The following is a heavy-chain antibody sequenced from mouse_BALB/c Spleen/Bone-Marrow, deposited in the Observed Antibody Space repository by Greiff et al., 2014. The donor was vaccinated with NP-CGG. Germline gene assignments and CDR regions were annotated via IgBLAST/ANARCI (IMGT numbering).Heavy chain of an antibody. D-gene: IGHD2-4*01. CDR2: ISSGGSYT. CDR3: ARQDYDWFAY. Sequence: EVQPVESGGDLVKPGGSLKLSCAASGFTFSSYGMSWVRQTPDKRLEWVATISSGGSYTYYPDSVKGRFTISRDNAKNTLYLQMSSLKSEDTAMYYCARQDYDWFAYWGQGTLVTVSA. J-gene: IGHJ3*01. V-gene: IGHV5-6*01. CDR1: GFTFSSYG.